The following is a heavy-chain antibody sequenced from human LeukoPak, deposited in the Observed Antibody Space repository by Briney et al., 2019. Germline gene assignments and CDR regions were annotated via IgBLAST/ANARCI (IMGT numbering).Heavy chain of an antibody. CDR2: IWYDGSNK. J-gene: IGHJ6*02. CDR3: ARDQMGCSMDV. D-gene: IGHD2-15*01. Sequence: GGSLRLSCAASGFTFSSYGMHWVRQAPGKGLEWVAVIWYDGSNKYYADSVKGRFTISRDNSKNTLYLQMNSLRAEDTAVYYCARDQMGCSMDVWGQGTTVTVSS. CDR1: GFTFSSYG. V-gene: IGHV3-33*01.